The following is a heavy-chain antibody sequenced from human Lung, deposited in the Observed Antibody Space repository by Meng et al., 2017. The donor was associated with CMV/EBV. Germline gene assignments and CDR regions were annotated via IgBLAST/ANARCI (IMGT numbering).Heavy chain of an antibody. J-gene: IGHJ6*02. CDR1: GYSFITDD. V-gene: IGHV1-8*01. CDR2: MNPNSGNT. CDR3: ARSLVHSAMDV. D-gene: IGHD3-16*01. Sequence: SVNVSRMSCGYSFITDDINWVRQAAGQGTEWMGWMNPNSGNTGYAQKFQGRVTMTRNVSTRTPYMALTNLRSEYTAVYYCARSLVHSAMDVWGQGTAVIVSS.